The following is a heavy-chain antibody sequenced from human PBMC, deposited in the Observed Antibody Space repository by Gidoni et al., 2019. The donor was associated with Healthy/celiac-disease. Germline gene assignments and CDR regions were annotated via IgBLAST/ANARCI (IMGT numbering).Heavy chain of an antibody. CDR1: GYTFTGYY. CDR2: INPNSGGT. J-gene: IGHJ4*02. CDR3: ARVGTIFGVGEGFDY. V-gene: IGHV1-2*02. Sequence: QVQLVQSGAEVKKPWASVKVSCKASGYTFTGYYMHWVRQAPGQGLEWMGWINPNSGGTNYAQKFQGRVTMTRDTSISTAYMGLSRLRSDDTAVYYCARVGTIFGVGEGFDYWGQGTLVTVSS. D-gene: IGHD3-3*01.